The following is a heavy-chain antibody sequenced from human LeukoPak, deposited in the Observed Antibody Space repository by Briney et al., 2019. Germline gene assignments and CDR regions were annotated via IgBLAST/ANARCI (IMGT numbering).Heavy chain of an antibody. CDR2: INHSGST. CDR3: AREDRWGRWFDP. Sequence: KPSETLSLTWAVYGGSFSGYYWSWIRQPPGKGLEWIGEINHSGSTNYNPSLKSRVTISVDTSKNQFSLKLSSVTAADTAVYYCAREDRWGRWFDPWGQGTLVTVSS. V-gene: IGHV4-34*01. D-gene: IGHD3-16*01. J-gene: IGHJ5*02. CDR1: GGSFSGYY.